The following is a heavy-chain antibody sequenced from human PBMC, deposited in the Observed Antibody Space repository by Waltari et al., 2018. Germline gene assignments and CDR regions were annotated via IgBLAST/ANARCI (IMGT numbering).Heavy chain of an antibody. CDR3: AKEEVKGSYSFDY. CDR1: GFTFSSYG. CDR2: IWYDGSNK. Sequence: QAQLVESGGGVVQPGRSLRLSCAASGFTFSSYGMPWVRQAPGKGLEWVAVIWYDGSNKYYADSVKGRFTISRDNSKNTLYLQMNSLRAEDTAMYYCAKEEVKGSYSFDYWGQGTLVTVSS. D-gene: IGHD1-26*01. V-gene: IGHV3-30*18. J-gene: IGHJ4*02.